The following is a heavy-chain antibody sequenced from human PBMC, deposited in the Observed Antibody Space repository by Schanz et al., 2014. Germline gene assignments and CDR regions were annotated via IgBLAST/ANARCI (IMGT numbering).Heavy chain of an antibody. CDR3: TRSYYNFSCGSYRFRAFDI. CDR1: GFTLSSYW. Sequence: EVKLVESGGGAVRPGGSLRLSCAASGFTLSSYWMHWVRQAPGKGLEWVSCTNGDGTNAKYAGSVKGRFTISRDNAKKTLSLQMISLRAEDTAIYFCTRSYYNFSCGSYRFRAFDIWGQGTTVIVSS. D-gene: IGHD3-16*02. J-gene: IGHJ3*02. CDR2: TNGDGTNA. V-gene: IGHV3-74*01.